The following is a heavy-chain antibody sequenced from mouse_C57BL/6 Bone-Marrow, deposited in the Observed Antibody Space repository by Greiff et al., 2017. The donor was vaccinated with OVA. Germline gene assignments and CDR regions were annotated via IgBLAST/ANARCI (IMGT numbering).Heavy chain of an antibody. J-gene: IGHJ1*03. D-gene: IGHD2-3*01. CDR1: GYTFTSYW. V-gene: IGHV1-72*01. Sequence: QVQLQQPGAELVKPGASVKLSCKASGYTFTSYWMHWVKQRPGRGLEWIGRIDPNSGGTKYNEKLKSKATLTVDKPSSSAYMQRSILTSEDSAFYYCAAIYDGYHWYVDVWGTGTTVTVSS. CDR3: AAIYDGYHWYVDV. CDR2: IDPNSGGT.